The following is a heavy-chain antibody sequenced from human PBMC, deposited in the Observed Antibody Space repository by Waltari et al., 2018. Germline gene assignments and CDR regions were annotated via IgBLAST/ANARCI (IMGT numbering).Heavy chain of an antibody. Sequence: EVQLVESGGGLVQPGGSLRLSCAASGFTFSNYAMGWVRQAPGKGLEWVSAISNLFDRIFYADSVKGRFTISRDNAKNALYLQMNSLRAEDTALYYCVRHGFWNFDFWGQGTLVTVSS. D-gene: IGHD3-3*01. V-gene: IGHV3-23*04. J-gene: IGHJ4*02. CDR1: GFTFSNYA. CDR2: ISNLFDRI. CDR3: VRHGFWNFDF.